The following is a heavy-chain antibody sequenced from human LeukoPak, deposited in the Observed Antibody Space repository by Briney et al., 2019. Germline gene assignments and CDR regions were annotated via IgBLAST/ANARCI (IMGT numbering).Heavy chain of an antibody. Sequence: PGGSLRLSCAASGFTFSSYGMTWVRQAPGKGLEWVSGISGSGGSTYYADSVKGRFTISRDNSKNTLYLQMNSLRAEDTAVYYCAKDLAADYYDSSGAYDYWGQGTLVTVSS. D-gene: IGHD3-22*01. CDR3: AKDLAADYYDSSGAYDY. V-gene: IGHV3-23*01. CDR2: ISGSGGST. CDR1: GFTFSSYG. J-gene: IGHJ4*02.